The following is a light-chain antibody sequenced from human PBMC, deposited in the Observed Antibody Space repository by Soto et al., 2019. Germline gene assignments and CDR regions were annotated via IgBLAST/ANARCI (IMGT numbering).Light chain of an antibody. V-gene: IGLV2-23*01. Sequence: QSALTQPASVSGSPGQSITISCTGTSSNIGSYNLVSWYQQHPGKAPKLMIYEGSMRPSGVSNRFSSSKSGNTASLTISGLQAEDEADYSCCSYAGSLVFGGGTKVTVL. CDR2: EGS. CDR1: SSNIGSYNL. CDR3: CSYAGSLV. J-gene: IGLJ2*01.